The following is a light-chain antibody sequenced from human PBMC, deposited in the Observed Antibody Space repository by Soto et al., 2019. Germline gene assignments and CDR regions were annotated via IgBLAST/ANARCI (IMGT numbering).Light chain of an antibody. V-gene: IGKV3-15*01. CDR2: GAS. J-gene: IGKJ1*01. CDR1: QSVSSN. CDR3: QQYNNWWT. Sequence: EIVMTQSPATLSVSPGERATLSCRASQSVSSNLAWYQQKPDQAPRLLIYGASTRATGIPARFSGSGSGTEFTLTISSRQSEDFAVYYCQQYNNWWTFGQGTKVDIK.